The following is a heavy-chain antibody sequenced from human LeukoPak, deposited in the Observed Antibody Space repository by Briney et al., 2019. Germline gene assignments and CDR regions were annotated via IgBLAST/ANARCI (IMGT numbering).Heavy chain of an antibody. J-gene: IGHJ4*02. V-gene: IGHV3-30-3*01. Sequence: GGSLRLSCAASGFTFSNAWMSWVRQAPGKGLEWVAVISYDGSNKYYADSVKGRFTISRDNAKNSLYLQMNSLRAEDTAVYYCARVDSSGLTPDYWGQGTLVTVSS. CDR1: GFTFSNAW. D-gene: IGHD3-22*01. CDR3: ARVDSSGLTPDY. CDR2: ISYDGSNK.